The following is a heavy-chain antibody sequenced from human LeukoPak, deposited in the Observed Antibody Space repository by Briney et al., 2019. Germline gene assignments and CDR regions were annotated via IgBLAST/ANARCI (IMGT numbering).Heavy chain of an antibody. J-gene: IGHJ4*02. Sequence: ASVKVSCKASGGTFSSYAISWVRQAPGQGLEWMGIINPSGGSTSYAQKFQGRVTMTRDTSTSTVYMELSSLRSEDTAVYYCARDQGLPGELPHDYWGQGTLVTVSS. CDR1: GGTFSSYA. D-gene: IGHD1-26*01. V-gene: IGHV1-46*01. CDR3: ARDQGLPGELPHDY. CDR2: INPSGGST.